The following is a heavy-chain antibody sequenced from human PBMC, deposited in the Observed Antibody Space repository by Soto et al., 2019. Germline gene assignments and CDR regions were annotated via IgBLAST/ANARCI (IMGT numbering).Heavy chain of an antibody. D-gene: IGHD5-12*01. CDR2: ISSSGSTI. CDR3: VRMAPPIDY. CDR1: GFTFSDYY. J-gene: IGHJ4*02. V-gene: IGHV3-11*01. Sequence: QVQLVESGGGLVKPGGTLRLSCAASGFTFSDYYMSWIRQAPWKGLEWVSYISSSGSTIYYADAVKGRFTISRDNAKNSLYLQMNSLRSVDTAAYYCVRMAPPIDYWGQGTLVTVSS.